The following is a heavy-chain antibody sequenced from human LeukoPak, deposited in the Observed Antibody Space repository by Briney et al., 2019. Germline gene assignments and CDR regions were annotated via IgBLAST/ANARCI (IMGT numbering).Heavy chain of an antibody. V-gene: IGHV1-8*01. D-gene: IGHD5-24*01. J-gene: IGHJ4*02. CDR3: ARVVRSRRDGYNYFFDY. Sequence: ASVKVSCKASGYTFTSYDINWVRQATGQGLEWMGWMNPNSGNTGYAQKFQGRVTMTRNTSISTAYMELSSLRSEDTAVYYCARVVRSRRDGYNYFFDYWGQGTLVTVSS. CDR2: MNPNSGNT. CDR1: GYTFTSYD.